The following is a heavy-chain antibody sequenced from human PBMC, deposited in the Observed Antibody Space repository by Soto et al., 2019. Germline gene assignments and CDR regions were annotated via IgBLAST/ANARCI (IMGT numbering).Heavy chain of an antibody. CDR2: ISPYNGHT. J-gene: IGHJ5*02. CDR1: VYTFNNYG. CDR3: ARSPPATGTTWLDH. Sequence: XSVKVSCKASVYTFNNYGITWVRQAPGEGLEWMGWISPYNGHTKYAQKVQGRVTMTTDTSTSTAYMELRSLRSDDTAVFYCARSPPATGTTWLDHWGQGTLVTVSA. V-gene: IGHV1-18*04. D-gene: IGHD1-7*01.